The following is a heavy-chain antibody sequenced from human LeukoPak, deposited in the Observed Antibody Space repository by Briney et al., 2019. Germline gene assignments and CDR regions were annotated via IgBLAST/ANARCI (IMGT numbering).Heavy chain of an antibody. V-gene: IGHV4-31*03. CDR3: ARGPRCSSTSCYVHYYYGMDV. CDR1: GGSISSGGYY. CDR2: IYYSGST. D-gene: IGHD2-2*01. J-gene: IGHJ6*04. Sequence: SETLSLTCTVSGGSISSGGYYWSWIRQHPGKGLEWIGYIYYSGSTYYNPSLKSRVTISVDTSKNQFSLKLSSVTAADTAVYYCARGPRCSSTSCYVHYYYGMDVWGKGTTVTVSS.